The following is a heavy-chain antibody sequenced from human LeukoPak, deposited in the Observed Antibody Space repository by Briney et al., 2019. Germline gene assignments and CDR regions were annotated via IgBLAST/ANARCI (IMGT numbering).Heavy chain of an antibody. D-gene: IGHD3-10*02. J-gene: IGHJ6*04. V-gene: IGHV3-23*01. CDR2: ISGSGGST. CDR3: AELGITMIGGV. Sequence: GGTLRLSCAASGFTFSSYGMSWVRQAPGKGLEWVSAISGSGGSTYYADSVKGRFTISRDNSKNSLYLQMNSLRAEDTAVYYCAELGITMIGGVWGKGTTVTISS. CDR1: GFTFSSYG.